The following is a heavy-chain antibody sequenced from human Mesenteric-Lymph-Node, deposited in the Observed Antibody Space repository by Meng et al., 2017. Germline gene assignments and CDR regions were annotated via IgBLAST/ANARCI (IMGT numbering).Heavy chain of an antibody. D-gene: IGHD3-22*01. V-gene: IGHV1-2*06. CDR2: INLNSGGT. CDR1: GYTFTGYY. CDR3: AAFYYESSGYFRADY. Sequence: QVQLVQSGAEVKKPGASVKVSCKASGYTFTGYYIHWVRQAPGQGLEWMGRINLNSGGTNYAQKFQGRVTMTWDTSISAAQMELSSLRSDDTAVYYCAAFYYESSGYFRADYWGQGILVTRLL. J-gene: IGHJ4*02.